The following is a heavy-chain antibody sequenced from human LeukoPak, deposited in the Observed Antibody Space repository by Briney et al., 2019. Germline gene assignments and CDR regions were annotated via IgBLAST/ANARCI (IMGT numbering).Heavy chain of an antibody. J-gene: IGHJ4*02. CDR1: GFTFSSYA. D-gene: IGHD5-24*01. CDR3: ARGYTRDADY. CDR2: ISSNGGST. V-gene: IGHV3-64*01. Sequence: GGSLRLSCAASGFTFSSYAMHGVRQAPGKGLEYVSAISSNGGSTYYANSVKGRFIISRDNSKNTLYLQMGSLRAEDMAVYYCARGYTRDADYWGQGTLVTVSS.